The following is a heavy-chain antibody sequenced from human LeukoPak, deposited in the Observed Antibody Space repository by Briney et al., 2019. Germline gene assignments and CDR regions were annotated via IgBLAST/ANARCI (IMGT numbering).Heavy chain of an antibody. J-gene: IGHJ4*02. Sequence: GASVKVSCKASGYTFTSYGISWVRQVPGQGLEWMGWISAYNGNTNYAQKLQGRVTMTTDTSTSTAYMELRSLRSDDTAVYYCARRSHDYDFWSGYYYYFDYWGQGTLVTVSS. V-gene: IGHV1-18*01. CDR3: ARRSHDYDFWSGYYYYFDY. D-gene: IGHD3-3*01. CDR1: GYTFTSYG. CDR2: ISAYNGNT.